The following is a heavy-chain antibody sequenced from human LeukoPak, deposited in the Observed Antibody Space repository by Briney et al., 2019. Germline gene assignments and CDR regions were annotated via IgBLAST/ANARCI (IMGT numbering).Heavy chain of an antibody. CDR2: TYYSGNT. CDR3: ARRNYGSGTYDY. V-gene: IGHV4-59*08. CDR1: GGSISSYY. Sequence: SETLSLTCTVSGGSISSYYWSWIRQPPGKGLEWIGHTYYSGNTDYNPSLKSRVTISIDTSKNQFSLKLSSVTAADTAVYYCARRNYGSGTYDYWGQGTLVTVSS. J-gene: IGHJ4*02. D-gene: IGHD3-10*01.